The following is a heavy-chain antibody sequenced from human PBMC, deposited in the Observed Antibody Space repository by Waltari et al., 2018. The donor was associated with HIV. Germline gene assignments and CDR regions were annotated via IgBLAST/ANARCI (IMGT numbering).Heavy chain of an antibody. D-gene: IGHD3-16*01. Sequence: QVQLRQWGAGLLKPSETLSLTCAVYGASVNENYWAWIRQSSDKGLEWIGENDHNGETIYNPSFKTRVTISLDMSKNQVSLKLKSATAADTAVYFCVRGLGSRPFYRSYEPWGQGTLVTVSS. V-gene: IGHV4-34*01. CDR1: GASVNENY. J-gene: IGHJ4*02. CDR3: VRGLGSRPFYRSYEP. CDR2: NDHNGET.